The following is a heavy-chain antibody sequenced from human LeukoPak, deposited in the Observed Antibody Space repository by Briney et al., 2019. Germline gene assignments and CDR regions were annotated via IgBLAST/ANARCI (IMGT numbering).Heavy chain of an antibody. CDR1: GGSISSYY. D-gene: IGHD3-10*01. Sequence: SETLSLTCTVSGGSISSYYWSWIRQPPGKGLEWIGYIYYSGSTNYNPSLKSRVTISVDTPKNQFSLKLSSVPAADTAVYYCARVGTYGSGSYLSWLDYWGQGTLVTVSS. V-gene: IGHV4-59*01. CDR2: IYYSGST. CDR3: ARVGTYGSGSYLSWLDY. J-gene: IGHJ4*02.